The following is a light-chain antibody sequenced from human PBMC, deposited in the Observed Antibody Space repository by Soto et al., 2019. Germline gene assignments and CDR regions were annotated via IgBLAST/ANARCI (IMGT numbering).Light chain of an antibody. CDR3: QQRSNWQ. CDR1: QGVSSY. V-gene: IGKV3D-11*01. J-gene: IGKJ5*01. Sequence: EIVLTQSPATLSLSPGERATLSCRASQGVSSYLAWYQQKPGQAPRLLIYDASNRATGIPARFSGSGPGTDFTLTISSLEHEDFAVYYCQQRSNWQLGQGTRLEIK. CDR2: DAS.